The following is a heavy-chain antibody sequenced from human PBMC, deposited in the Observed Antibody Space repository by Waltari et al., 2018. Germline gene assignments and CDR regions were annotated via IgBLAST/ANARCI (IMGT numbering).Heavy chain of an antibody. CDR3: ARFEYSSSGGVD. CDR2: ISSSSSYI. V-gene: IGHV3-21*01. J-gene: IGHJ4*02. Sequence: EVQLVESGGGLVKPGGSLRLSCAASGFTFSSYSMNCVRQAPGKGLEWVSSISSSSSYIYYADSVKGRFTISRDNAKNSLYLQMNSLRAEDTAVYYCARFEYSSSGGVDWGQGTLVTVSS. D-gene: IGHD6-6*01. CDR1: GFTFSSYS.